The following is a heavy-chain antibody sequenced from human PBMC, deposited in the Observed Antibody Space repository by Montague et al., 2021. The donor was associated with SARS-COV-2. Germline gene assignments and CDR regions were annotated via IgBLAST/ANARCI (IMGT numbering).Heavy chain of an antibody. CDR1: GFTFSSYE. CDR2: ISSSGSTI. J-gene: IGHJ4*02. V-gene: IGHV3-48*03. CDR3: ARAEMYYDFWSGYPWTFYYFDY. D-gene: IGHD3-3*01. Sequence: SLRLSCAAAGFTFSSYEMNWVRQAPGKGLEWVSYISSSGSTIYYADSVKGRFTISRDNAKNSLYLQMNSLRAEDTAVYYCARAEMYYDFWSGYPWTFYYFDYWGQGTLATVSS.